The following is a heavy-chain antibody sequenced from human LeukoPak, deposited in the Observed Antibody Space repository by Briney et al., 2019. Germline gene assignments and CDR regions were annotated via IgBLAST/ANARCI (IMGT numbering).Heavy chain of an antibody. CDR1: GYTFTGYY. Sequence: ASVKVSCKASGYTFTGYYMHWVRQAPGQGLEWMGWINTNSGGTNYAQKVQGRVTMTRDTSSSTAYMELSRLRSDDTAVYYCARVGWKIIGAAQRVSAFDIWGQGTMVTVSS. J-gene: IGHJ3*02. V-gene: IGHV1-2*02. CDR3: ARVGWKIIGAAQRVSAFDI. CDR2: INTNSGGT. D-gene: IGHD2/OR15-2a*01.